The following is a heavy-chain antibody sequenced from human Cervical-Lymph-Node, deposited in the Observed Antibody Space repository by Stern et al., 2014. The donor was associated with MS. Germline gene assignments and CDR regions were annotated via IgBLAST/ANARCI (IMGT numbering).Heavy chain of an antibody. D-gene: IGHD1-26*01. CDR2: IDWDDDK. V-gene: IGHV2-70*01. CDR1: GFSLSTSGMC. J-gene: IGHJ3*02. Sequence: ESGPALLKPTQTLTLTCSFSGFSLSTSGMCVSWIRQPPGKALEWLALIDWDDDKYYTTSLKTRLTISRDTSKNQVVLTMTNMDPVDTGTYYCARISATTNAFDIWSQGTVVTVSS. CDR3: ARISATTNAFDI.